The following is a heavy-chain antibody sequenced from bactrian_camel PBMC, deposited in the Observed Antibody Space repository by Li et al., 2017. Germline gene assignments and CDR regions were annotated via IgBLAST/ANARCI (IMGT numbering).Heavy chain of an antibody. CDR2: IITGGSST. CDR1: GFVFRSRV. V-gene: IGHV3S40*01. D-gene: IGHD7*01. J-gene: IGHJ4*01. Sequence: DVQLVESGGGSVQAGGSLSLSCTASGFVFRSRVMAWVRQAPGKGLEWVSRIITGGSSTYYADSVKGRFTISRDNAKNTLYLQMNNLKPDDSGTYYCAYESGTTPDLCRRRGPGGYFGQGTQVTVS.